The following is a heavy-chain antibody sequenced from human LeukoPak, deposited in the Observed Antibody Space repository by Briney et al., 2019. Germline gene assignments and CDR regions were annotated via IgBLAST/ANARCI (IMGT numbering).Heavy chain of an antibody. CDR1: GFTFSSYE. D-gene: IGHD5-12*01. Sequence: GGSLRLSCAASGFTFSSYEMNWVRQAPGKGLEWVSYISSSGSTIYYADSVKGRFTISRDNAKNSLYLQMNSLRAEDTAVYYCARDIVATMDGSFSGMDVWGQGTTVTVS. CDR2: ISSSGSTI. J-gene: IGHJ6*02. CDR3: ARDIVATMDGSFSGMDV. V-gene: IGHV3-48*03.